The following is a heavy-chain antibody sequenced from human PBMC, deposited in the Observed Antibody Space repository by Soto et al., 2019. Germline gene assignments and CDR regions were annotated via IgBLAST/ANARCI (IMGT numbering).Heavy chain of an antibody. Sequence: SETLSLTCAVSGGSFSGYYWSWIRQPPGKGLEWIGEINHTGSTNYNPSLKSRVTISVDTSKNQFFLKLSSVTAADMAVYYCARTIPSDEGNFDFWGQGTLVTVS. J-gene: IGHJ4*02. D-gene: IGHD2-2*02. CDR1: GGSFSGYY. V-gene: IGHV4-34*01. CDR2: INHTGST. CDR3: ARTIPSDEGNFDF.